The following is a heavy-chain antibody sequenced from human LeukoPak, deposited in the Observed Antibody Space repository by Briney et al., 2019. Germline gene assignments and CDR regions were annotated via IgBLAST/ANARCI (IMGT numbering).Heavy chain of an antibody. V-gene: IGHV4-59*01. J-gene: IGHJ4*02. CDR1: GGSISSYY. Sequence: PSETLSLTCTVSGGSISSYYWSWIRQPPGKELEWIGYIYYSGSTNYNPSLKSRVTISVDTSKNQFSLKLSSVTAADTAVYYCARVSHEYFDYWGQGTLVTVST. CDR2: IYYSGST. CDR3: ARVSHEYFDY.